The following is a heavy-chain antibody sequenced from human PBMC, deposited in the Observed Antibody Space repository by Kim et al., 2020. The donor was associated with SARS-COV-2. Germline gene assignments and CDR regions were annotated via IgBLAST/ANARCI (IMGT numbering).Heavy chain of an antibody. D-gene: IGHD6-19*01. V-gene: IGHV1-3*01. J-gene: IGHJ4*02. Sequence: SQKFQGRVTITRDTSASTAYMELSSLRSEDTAVYYCARDSSGWYGGIFDYWGQGTLVTVSS. CDR3: ARDSSGWYGGIFDY.